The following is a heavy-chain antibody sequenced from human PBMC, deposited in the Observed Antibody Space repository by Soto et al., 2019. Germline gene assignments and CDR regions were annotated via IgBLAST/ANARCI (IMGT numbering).Heavy chain of an antibody. D-gene: IGHD3-10*01. V-gene: IGHV4-34*01. CDR2: INHSGST. J-gene: IGHJ2*01. Sequence: QVRLQQWGAGLLKPSETLPLTCAVYGGSFSDYYWSWIRQPPGKGLEWIGEINHSGSTNYNPSLKSXXTXSXXTSRNQFSLNLNSVTAADTAVYYCAREVPSRYFELWGRGTPVTVSS. CDR1: GGSFSDYY. CDR3: AREVPSRYFEL.